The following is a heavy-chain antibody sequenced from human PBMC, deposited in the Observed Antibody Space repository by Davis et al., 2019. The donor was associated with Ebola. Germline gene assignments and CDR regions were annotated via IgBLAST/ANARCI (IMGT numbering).Heavy chain of an antibody. J-gene: IGHJ4*02. D-gene: IGHD2-2*01. V-gene: IGHV1-2*06. CDR3: ARDPYCSDISCYFDY. CDR2: INPNSGGT. Sequence: AASVKVSCKASGHTFTGYYMHWVRQAPGQGLEWMGRINPNSGGTNSAQKFQGRVTMTRDTSISTAYMELSRLTSDDTAVYYCARDPYCSDISCYFDYWGQGTLVTVSS. CDR1: GHTFTGYY.